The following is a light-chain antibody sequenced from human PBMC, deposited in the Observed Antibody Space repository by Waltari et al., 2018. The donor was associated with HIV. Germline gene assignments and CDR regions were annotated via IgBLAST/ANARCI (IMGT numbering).Light chain of an antibody. CDR2: DKS. V-gene: IGLV7-46*01. Sequence: QAVVTQEPSLTVSPGGTVTLTCDSSTGPVTNYHYPYWFQQKPAQAPRTLIYDKSNRQSGSPARFSASLLGGKAALTLSGAQREDDADYYCVLSYDADLVFGGGTKLTVL. CDR3: VLSYDADLV. J-gene: IGLJ3*02. CDR1: TGPVTNYHY.